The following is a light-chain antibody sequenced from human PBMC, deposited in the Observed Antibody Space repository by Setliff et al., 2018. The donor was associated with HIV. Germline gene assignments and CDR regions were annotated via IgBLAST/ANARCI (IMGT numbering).Light chain of an antibody. CDR1: SSDVGGYMS. V-gene: IGLV2-23*02. J-gene: IGLJ2*01. CDR2: DVT. Sequence: QSVLTQPASVSGSPGQSITTSCTGSSSDVGGYMSVSRYQQYPGEVPKLMIYDVTKRPSGISNRFSGSKSGSTASLTISGLQAEDEADYYCCSYAGSDTWIFGGGTKVTVL. CDR3: CSYAGSDTWI.